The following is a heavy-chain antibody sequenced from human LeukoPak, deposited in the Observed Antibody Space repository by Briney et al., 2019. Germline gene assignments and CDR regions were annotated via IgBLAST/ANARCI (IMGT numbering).Heavy chain of an antibody. Sequence: GGSLRLSCAASGFTFDDYAMHWVRQAPGKGLEWVSGISGSGGNTYYADSVKGRFTISRDNSKNTLYLQMDSLRAEDTAIYYCAKLSAYGGNSTLDYWGQGTLVTVSS. CDR1: GFTFDDYA. V-gene: IGHV3-23*01. D-gene: IGHD4-23*01. J-gene: IGHJ4*02. CDR3: AKLSAYGGNSTLDY. CDR2: ISGSGGNT.